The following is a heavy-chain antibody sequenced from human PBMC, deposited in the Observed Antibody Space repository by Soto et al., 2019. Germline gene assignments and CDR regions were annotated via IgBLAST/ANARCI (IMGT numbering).Heavy chain of an antibody. CDR2: SYYTGAT. V-gene: IGHV4-61*01. Sequence: SETLSLTCSVSGGSISSGYYYWSWIRQSPGKGLEWIGCSYYTGATNYNPSLKSRVTISVDTSKNQFSLTLSSATAADTAVYYCARERTPRTGFDYWGQGTLVTVSS. CDR1: GGSISSGYYY. J-gene: IGHJ4*02. CDR3: ARERTPRTGFDY. D-gene: IGHD7-27*01.